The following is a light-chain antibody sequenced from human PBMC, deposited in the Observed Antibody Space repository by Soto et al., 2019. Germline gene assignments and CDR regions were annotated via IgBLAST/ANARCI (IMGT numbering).Light chain of an antibody. CDR3: QQFSSYTLT. J-gene: IGKJ4*01. CDR2: DAS. CDR1: QTVRNNY. V-gene: IGKV3-20*01. Sequence: VWTNSPGSQTLYPGERPTLSCRASQTVRNNYLAWYQQKPGQAPRLLIYDASSRATGIPDRFSGGGSGTDFTLTISRLEPEDFAVYYCQQFSSYTLTFGGGTKVDI.